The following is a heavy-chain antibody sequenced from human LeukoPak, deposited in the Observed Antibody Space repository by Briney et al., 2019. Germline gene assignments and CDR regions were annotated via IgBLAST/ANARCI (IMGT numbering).Heavy chain of an antibody. Sequence: GGSLRLSCAASGFTVSSNYMSWVRQAPGKGLEWVSVIYSGGSTYYADSVKGRFTISRDNSENTLYLQMNSLRAEDTAVYYCARSHSGTYSNAFVIWGQGTMVTVSS. V-gene: IGHV3-53*01. CDR1: GFTVSSNY. D-gene: IGHD1-26*01. J-gene: IGHJ3*02. CDR2: IYSGGST. CDR3: ARSHSGTYSNAFVI.